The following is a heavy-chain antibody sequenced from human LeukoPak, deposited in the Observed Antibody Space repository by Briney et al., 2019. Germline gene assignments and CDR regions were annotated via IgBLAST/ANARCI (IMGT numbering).Heavy chain of an antibody. V-gene: IGHV3-66*04. CDR2: IYADGGTT. CDR3: ARRAGDYSHPYDY. D-gene: IGHD3-22*01. CDR1: GFTFSGYY. J-gene: IGHJ4*02. Sequence: GGTLRLSSAASGFTFSGYYRSWIRQAPGKGLEWVSVIYADGGTTYYANSVKDSFTISRANSKNTLYLHMHSLRPEGTAVYYCARRAGDYSHPYDYWGQGTLVTVSS.